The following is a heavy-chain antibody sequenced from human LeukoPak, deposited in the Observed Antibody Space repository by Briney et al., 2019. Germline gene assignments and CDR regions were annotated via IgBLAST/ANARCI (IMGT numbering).Heavy chain of an antibody. CDR3: ARDHIAVAGRVDY. J-gene: IGHJ4*02. CDR1: GFTFSSYS. CDR2: ISSSSSYI. V-gene: IGHV3-21*01. Sequence: GGSLRLSCAASGFTFSSYSMNWVRQAPGKGLEWVSSISSSSSYIYYADSVKGRFTISRDNAKNSLYLQMNSLRAEDTAVYYCARDHIAVAGRVDYWGQGTLVTVSS. D-gene: IGHD6-19*01.